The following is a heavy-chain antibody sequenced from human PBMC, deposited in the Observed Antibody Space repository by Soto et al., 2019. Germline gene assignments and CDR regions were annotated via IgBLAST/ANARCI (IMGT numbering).Heavy chain of an antibody. CDR1: GGSISSGDYY. CDR2: IYYSGST. Sequence: QVQLQESGPGLVKPSQTLSLTCTVSGGSISSGDYYWMWIRQPPGKGLEWIGYIYYSGSTYYNPSLKGRVTISVDTSENQCPLKLSSVIAEDTAVYYCARGWDCSGGSCYSSFWCDPWGQGSLVTVSA. J-gene: IGHJ5*02. D-gene: IGHD2-15*01. CDR3: ARGWDCSGGSCYSSFWCDP. V-gene: IGHV4-30-4*01.